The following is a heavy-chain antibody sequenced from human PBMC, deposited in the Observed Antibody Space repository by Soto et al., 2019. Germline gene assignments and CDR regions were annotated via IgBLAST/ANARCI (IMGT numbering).Heavy chain of an antibody. CDR3: AREPSI. CDR1: GGSINSGGYC. Sequence: QVQLQESGPGLVKPSQTLSLTCTVSGGSINSGGYCWTWIRQHPGKGLEWIGYIYYSGNTYYNPSVKSRVTISVDTSKTPFSLKLSSVTAADTAVYYCAREPSIWGPGTLVTVSS. CDR2: IYYSGNT. V-gene: IGHV4-31*03. J-gene: IGHJ4*02.